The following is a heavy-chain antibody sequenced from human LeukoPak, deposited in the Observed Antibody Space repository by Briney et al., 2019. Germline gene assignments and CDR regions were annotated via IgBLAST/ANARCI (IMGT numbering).Heavy chain of an antibody. CDR2: ISAYNGNT. Sequence: ASVKVSCKASGYTFTGYYMHWVRQAPGQGLEWMGWISAYNGNTNYAQKLQGRVTMTTDTSTSTAYMELRSLRSDDTAMYYCARNPLGGDDYDSRGYRFDYWGQGTLVTVSS. V-gene: IGHV1-18*04. J-gene: IGHJ4*02. CDR1: GYTFTGYY. CDR3: ARNPLGGDDYDSRGYRFDY. D-gene: IGHD3-22*01.